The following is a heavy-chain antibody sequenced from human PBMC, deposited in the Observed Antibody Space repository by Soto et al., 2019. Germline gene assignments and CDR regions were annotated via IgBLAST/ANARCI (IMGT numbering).Heavy chain of an antibody. J-gene: IGHJ5*01. D-gene: IGHD5-18*01. V-gene: IGHV1-69*01. CDR3: ARSVADTAMLLQTQYFLDS. CDR2: IIPIFGTT. CDR1: GGTFSNFA. Sequence: QVHLVQSGAEVKKPGSSVKVSCEASGGTFSNFAISWVRQAPGQGLEWMGGIIPIFGTTYYAQRFRGRVTITADESTRRAYMELSSLRAEDTAVYYCARSVADTAMLLQTQYFLDSCGHGTLVTVSS.